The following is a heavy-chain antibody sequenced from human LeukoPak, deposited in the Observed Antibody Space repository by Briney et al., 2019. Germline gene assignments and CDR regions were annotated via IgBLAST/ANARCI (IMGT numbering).Heavy chain of an antibody. CDR1: GDSVSSNSAA. CDR2: TYYRSKWYN. V-gene: IGHV6-1*01. D-gene: IGHD4-23*01. Sequence: SQTLSFTCAISGDSVSSNSAAWNWIRQSPSRGLEWLGRTYYRSKWYNDYAVSVKSRITINPDTAKNQFSLQLNSVTPEDTAVYYCARDRGYGGNEPLDYWGQGTLVTVSS. J-gene: IGHJ4*02. CDR3: ARDRGYGGNEPLDY.